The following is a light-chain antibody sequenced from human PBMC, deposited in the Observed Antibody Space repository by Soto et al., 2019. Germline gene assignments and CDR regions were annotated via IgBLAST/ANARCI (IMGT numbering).Light chain of an antibody. J-gene: IGKJ5*01. V-gene: IGKV3-20*01. CDR2: GAS. CDR1: QSVSSSY. CDR3: QQYDSSPIT. Sequence: EIVLTQSPGTLSLSPGERATLSCRASQSVSSSYLAWYQQKPGQAPSLLIYGASRRATGIPDRFSGSGSGTDFTLTISRLEPEDFAAYYCQQYDSSPITFGQGTRLEIK.